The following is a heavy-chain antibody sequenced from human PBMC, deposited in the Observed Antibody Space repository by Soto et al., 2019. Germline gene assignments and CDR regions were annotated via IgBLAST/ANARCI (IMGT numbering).Heavy chain of an antibody. V-gene: IGHV3-74*01. CDR1: GFTFSTYW. Sequence: VQLVESGGDLVQPGGSLRLSCAASGFTFSTYWMHWVRQVPGKGPEWVSRMSSDGSSTAYADSVRGRFIISRDNAKNTLYLQMNSLRVDDTAMYYCARGTVRDHDFGDHWGLGTLVAVSS. J-gene: IGHJ4*02. D-gene: IGHD4-17*01. CDR2: MSSDGSST. CDR3: ARGTVRDHDFGDH.